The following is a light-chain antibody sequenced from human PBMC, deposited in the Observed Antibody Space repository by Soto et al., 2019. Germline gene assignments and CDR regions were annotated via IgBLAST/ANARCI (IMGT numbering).Light chain of an antibody. Sequence: DIQMTQSPSSLSASVGDRVTITCRASQGISNYLAWYQQIPGKVPKLLISAASTLQSGVPSRFSGSGSGTEFTLTNSSLQPEDVATYYCQKYTNVPTFGGGTKVEIK. CDR2: AAS. CDR3: QKYTNVPT. J-gene: IGKJ4*01. CDR1: QGISNY. V-gene: IGKV1-27*01.